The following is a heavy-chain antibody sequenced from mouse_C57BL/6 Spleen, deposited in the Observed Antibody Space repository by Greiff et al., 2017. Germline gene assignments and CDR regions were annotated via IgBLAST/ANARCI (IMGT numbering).Heavy chain of an antibody. CDR1: GYTFTDYN. V-gene: IGHV1-22*01. CDR3: ARERTYYSLYAMDY. CDR2: INPNNGGT. Sequence: VQLKQSGPELVKPGASVKMSCKASGYTFTDYNMHWVKQSHGKSLEWIGYINPNNGGTSYNQKFKGKATLTVNKSSSTAYMELRSLTSEDSAVYYCARERTYYSLYAMDYWGQGTSVTVSS. D-gene: IGHD2-12*01. J-gene: IGHJ4*01.